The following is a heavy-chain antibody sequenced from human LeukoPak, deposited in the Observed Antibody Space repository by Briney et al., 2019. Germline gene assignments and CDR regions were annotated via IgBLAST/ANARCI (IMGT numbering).Heavy chain of an antibody. CDR1: GASINSYY. Sequence: PSETLSLTCSVPGASINSYYWNWIRQPPGEGLEWIGNTYLSGNTNYNPSLKGRVTISLDTSKSQFSLKMSSVTAADTAVYYCAKDWELGSWGQGTLVTVSS. V-gene: IGHV4-59*01. D-gene: IGHD1-26*01. J-gene: IGHJ5*02. CDR3: AKDWELGS. CDR2: TYLSGNT.